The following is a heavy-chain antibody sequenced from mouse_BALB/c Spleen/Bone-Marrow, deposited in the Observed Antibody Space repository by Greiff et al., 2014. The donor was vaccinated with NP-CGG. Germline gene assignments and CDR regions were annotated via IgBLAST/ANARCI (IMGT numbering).Heavy chain of an antibody. J-gene: IGHJ4*01. CDR3: ARGGDYGFMDY. CDR1: GYAFTNYL. D-gene: IGHD1-2*01. Sequence: QVQLQQSGAELVRPGTSVKVSCKASGYAFTNYLIEWVKQRPGQGLEWIGVINPGSGGTNYNEKFKGKATLTADKSSSTAYMQLSSLTSDDSAVYFCARGGDYGFMDYWGQGTSVTVSP. CDR2: INPGSGGT. V-gene: IGHV1-54*01.